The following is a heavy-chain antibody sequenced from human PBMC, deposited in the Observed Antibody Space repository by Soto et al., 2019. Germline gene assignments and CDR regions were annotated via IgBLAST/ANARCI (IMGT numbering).Heavy chain of an antibody. D-gene: IGHD6-19*01. CDR2: MSHSGGT. V-gene: IGHV4-39*01. CDR3: ARQQWNLYYFDY. Sequence: SETLSLTCAVFGGSVNSGNYYWSWIRQPPGKGLEWIGEMSHSGGTHFNPSLKSRVTISVDTSKNQFSLKLSSVTAADTAVYYCARQQWNLYYFDYWGQGTLVTVSS. CDR1: GGSVNSGNYY. J-gene: IGHJ4*02.